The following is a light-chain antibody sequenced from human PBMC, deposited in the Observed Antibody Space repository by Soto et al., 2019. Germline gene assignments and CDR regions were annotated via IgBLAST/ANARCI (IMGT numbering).Light chain of an antibody. CDR1: SSDVGSHNF. CDR3: SSYTSTNTWV. J-gene: IGLJ3*02. V-gene: IGLV2-14*01. CDR2: GVS. Sequence: QSVLTQPASVSGSPGQSITISCTGTSSDVGSHNFVSWHQQHPGKAPKFMIYGVSNRPSGVSNRFSGSKSGNTASLTISGLQAEDEADYYCSSYTSTNTWVFGGGTKLTVL.